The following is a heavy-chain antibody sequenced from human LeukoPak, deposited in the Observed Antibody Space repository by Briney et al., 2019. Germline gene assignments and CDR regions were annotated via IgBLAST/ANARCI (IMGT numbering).Heavy chain of an antibody. CDR2: IYPADSDI. CDR3: ARQEYCSGGSCYTWFDP. V-gene: IGHV5-51*01. D-gene: IGHD2-15*01. J-gene: IGHJ5*02. CDR1: GDSINNYW. Sequence: NHGESLKISCKCSGDSINNYWIGWVGQMPGKGLEWMGIIYPADSDIRYSPSFQGQVTISADKSISTAYLQWSSLKASDTAIYYCARQEYCSGGSCYTWFDPWGQGTLVIVSS.